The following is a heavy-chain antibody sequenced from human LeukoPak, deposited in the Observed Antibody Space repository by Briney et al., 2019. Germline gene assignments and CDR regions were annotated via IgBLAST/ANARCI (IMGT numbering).Heavy chain of an antibody. CDR1: GYTFTSYG. J-gene: IGHJ4*02. D-gene: IGHD3-3*01. CDR3: ARDQVITIFGVVIIPHFDY. Sequence: SVKVSCKASGYTFTSYGISWVRQAPGQGLEWMGRIIPILGIANYAQKFQGRVTITADKSTSTAYMELSSLRSEDTAVYYCARDQVITIFGVVIIPHFDYWGQGTLVTVSS. CDR2: IIPILGIA. V-gene: IGHV1-69*04.